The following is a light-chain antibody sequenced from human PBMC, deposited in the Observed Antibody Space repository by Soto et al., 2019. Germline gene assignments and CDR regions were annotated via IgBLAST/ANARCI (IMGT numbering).Light chain of an antibody. CDR2: HAS. CDR1: QDISNF. CDR3: QKYNNAPNT. V-gene: IGKV1-27*01. Sequence: DIQMTQSPSSLSASVGDRVTITCRASQDISNFLAWYQQKPGKVPKLLIYHASTLQTGVPSRFSGSGSGTVFTLTISSLQPEDVATYYCQKYNNAPNTFGQGTRLEIK. J-gene: IGKJ2*01.